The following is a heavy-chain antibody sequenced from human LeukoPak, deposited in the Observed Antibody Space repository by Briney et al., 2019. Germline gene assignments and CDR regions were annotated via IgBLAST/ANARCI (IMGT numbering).Heavy chain of an antibody. V-gene: IGHV3-9*01. Sequence: GGSLRLSCAASGFTFDDYAMHWVRHAPGKGLEWVSGISWNSGSIGYADSVKGRFTISRDNAKKSLYLQMNSLRAEATALYYCAKERRTGTGINDAFDMWGQGTMVTVSS. CDR3: AKERRTGTGINDAFDM. CDR2: ISWNSGSI. J-gene: IGHJ3*02. D-gene: IGHD1-1*01. CDR1: GFTFDDYA.